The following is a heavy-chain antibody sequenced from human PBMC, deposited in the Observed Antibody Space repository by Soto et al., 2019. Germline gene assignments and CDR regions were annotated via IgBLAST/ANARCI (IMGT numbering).Heavy chain of an antibody. CDR3: ARELFGRSVWFDP. Sequence: QVQLQESGPGLVKPSETLSLTCTVSGGSISSYYWCWIRQPPGKGLEWIGYIYYSGSTNYNPSLRSRVTISVDTPNNQYSLKLSSVTAADTAVYYCARELFGRSVWFDPWGQGTLVTVSS. D-gene: IGHD3-10*01. J-gene: IGHJ5*02. CDR1: GGSISSYY. V-gene: IGHV4-59*13. CDR2: IYYSGST.